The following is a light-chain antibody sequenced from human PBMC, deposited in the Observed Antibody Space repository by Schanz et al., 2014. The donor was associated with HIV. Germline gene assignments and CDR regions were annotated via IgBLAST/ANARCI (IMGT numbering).Light chain of an antibody. V-gene: IGKV3-11*01. Sequence: EIVLTQSPVTLSLSPGERATLSCRASQSVSTYLAWYQQKPGQSPRLLIYDASNRATGIPPRFSGSGSGTDFTLTISRLEPEDFAMYYCHHYGGSFGPGTKVEVK. CDR3: HHYGGS. CDR2: DAS. CDR1: QSVSTY. J-gene: IGKJ3*01.